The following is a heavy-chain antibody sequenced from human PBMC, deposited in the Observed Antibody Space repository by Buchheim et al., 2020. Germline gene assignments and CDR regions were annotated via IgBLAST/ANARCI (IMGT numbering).Heavy chain of an antibody. CDR2: TYYMSKWYN. V-gene: IGHV6-1*01. D-gene: IGHD1-26*01. J-gene: IGHJ4*02. CDR1: GDRVSSNSVT. Sequence: QVQLQQSGPGLGKPAQTLSLTCAISGDRVSSNSVTWNWIRQSPSRGLECLGRTYYMSKWYNNYAVSLKILINLIPDTSKNHLSLHLNSVTPEDTAVYYCARDPLKLSGSFYFDNWGQG. CDR3: ARDPLKLSGSFYFDN.